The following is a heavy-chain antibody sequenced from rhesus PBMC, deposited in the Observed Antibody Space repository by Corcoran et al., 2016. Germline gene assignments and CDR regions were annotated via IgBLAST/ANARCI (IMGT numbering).Heavy chain of an antibody. CDR1: GGSISDYY. V-gene: IGHV4-165*02. CDR3: ATSLGTLVFDF. D-gene: IGHD1-44*01. Sequence: QVQLQESGPGLAKPSETLSLTCAVSGGSISDYYWKWIRQSTGKGLEWIGDSGGLCGGTLYNPSLKSRVTISTDTSKNKISLNLNSVTAADTAVYYCATSLGTLVFDFWGQGLRVIVSS. CDR2: SGGLCGGT. J-gene: IGHJ3*01.